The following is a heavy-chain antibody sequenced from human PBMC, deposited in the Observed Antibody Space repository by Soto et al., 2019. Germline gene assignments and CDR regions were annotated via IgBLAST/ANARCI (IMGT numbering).Heavy chain of an antibody. J-gene: IGHJ4*02. CDR2: ISSSSSTI. CDR3: ARDLRLGDYDFWSGYYRPTDY. Sequence: GGSLRLSCAASGFTFSSYSMNWVRQAPGKGLEWVSYISSSSSTIYYADSVKGRFTISRDNAKNSLYLQMNSLRDEDTAVYYCARDLRLGDYDFWSGYYRPTDYWGQGTLVTVSS. CDR1: GFTFSSYS. V-gene: IGHV3-48*02. D-gene: IGHD3-3*01.